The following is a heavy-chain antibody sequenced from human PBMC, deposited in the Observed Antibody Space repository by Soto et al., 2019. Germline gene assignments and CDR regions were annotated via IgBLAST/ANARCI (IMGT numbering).Heavy chain of an antibody. J-gene: IGHJ4*02. Sequence: QGLEWMGWINPNSGGTNYAQKFQGRVTMTRDTSISTAYMELSRLRSDDTAVYFCEADEGRRDSAPVSDFWGKGSLVTVSS. CDR2: INPNSGGT. CDR3: EADEGRRDSAPVSDF. V-gene: IGHV1-2*02. D-gene: IGHD2-15*01.